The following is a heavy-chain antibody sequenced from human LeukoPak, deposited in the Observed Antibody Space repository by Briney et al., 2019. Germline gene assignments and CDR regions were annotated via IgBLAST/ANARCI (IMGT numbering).Heavy chain of an antibody. J-gene: IGHJ4*02. CDR2: ISGSGAST. V-gene: IGHV3-23*01. CDR1: GFSFSSYG. D-gene: IGHD2-15*01. CDR3: AKGRVVGATNRPFDY. Sequence: PGGSLRLSCAASGFSFSSYGMSWVRQAPGKGLEWVSGISGSGASTYYADSVKGRFTISRDNSKNTLYLQMNSLRAEDTAVYYCAKGRVVGATNRPFDYWGQGTLVTVSS.